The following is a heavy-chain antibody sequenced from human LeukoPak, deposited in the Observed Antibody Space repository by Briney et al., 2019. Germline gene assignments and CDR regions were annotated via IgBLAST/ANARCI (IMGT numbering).Heavy chain of an antibody. V-gene: IGHV3-20*04. D-gene: IGHD3-9*01. CDR1: GFTFDDYG. CDR2: INWKGGST. Sequence: GGSLRLSCAASGFTFDDYGMSWVRQAPGKGLEGVSGINWKGGSTVYADSVEGRFTISRDNAKNSLYLQMNSLRAEDTAVYYCARSNVLRYFDWLSGSYYYYYYMDVWGKGTTVTVSS. J-gene: IGHJ6*03. CDR3: ARSNVLRYFDWLSGSYYYYYYMDV.